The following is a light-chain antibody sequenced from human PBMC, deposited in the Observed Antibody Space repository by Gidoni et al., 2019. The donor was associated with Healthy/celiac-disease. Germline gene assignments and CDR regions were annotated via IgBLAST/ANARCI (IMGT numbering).Light chain of an antibody. CDR2: DAS. Sequence: EIVLTQSPATLSVSPGERATPSCRASQSVSSYLAWYQQKPGQAPRLLIYDASNRAPGIPAMFSGSGSVTDFTLTISSLEPEDFAVYYCQQRSNFFXGXTKVEIK. V-gene: IGKV3-11*01. CDR1: QSVSSY. CDR3: QQRSNF. J-gene: IGKJ4*01.